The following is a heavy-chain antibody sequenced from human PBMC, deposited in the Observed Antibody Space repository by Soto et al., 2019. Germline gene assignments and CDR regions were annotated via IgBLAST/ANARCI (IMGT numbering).Heavy chain of an antibody. J-gene: IGHJ3*02. V-gene: IGHV3-21*01. CDR3: ARVLSAAATGAFDI. CDR1: GFSFGDYT. CDR2: ISSTSVYI. D-gene: IGHD3-16*02. Sequence: PGGSLRLSCAASGFSFGDYTMNWVRQAPGKGLEWLSSISSTSVYIDYADSLKGRFTISRDNAKNSLSLQMNSLRAEDTAVYYCARVLSAAATGAFDIWGQGTVGIVS.